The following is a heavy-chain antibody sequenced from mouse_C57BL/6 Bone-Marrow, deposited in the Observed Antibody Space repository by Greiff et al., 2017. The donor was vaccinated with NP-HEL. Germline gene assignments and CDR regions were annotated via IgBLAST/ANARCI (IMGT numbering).Heavy chain of an antibody. CDR3: ARSTMVRWYFDV. D-gene: IGHD2-1*01. CDR1: GYTFTSYW. Sequence: VQLQQPGAELVKPGASVKLSCKASGYTFTSYWMQWVKQRPGQGLEWIGEIDPSDSYTNYNQKFKGKATLTVDTSSSTAYMQLSSLTSEDSAVYYCARSTMVRWYFDVWGTGTTVTVSS. V-gene: IGHV1-50*01. CDR2: IDPSDSYT. J-gene: IGHJ1*03.